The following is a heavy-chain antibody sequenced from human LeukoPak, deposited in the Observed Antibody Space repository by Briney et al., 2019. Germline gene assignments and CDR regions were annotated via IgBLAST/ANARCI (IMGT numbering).Heavy chain of an antibody. V-gene: IGHV1-18*01. J-gene: IGHJ6*03. D-gene: IGHD3-10*01. CDR2: ISAYNGNT. CDR3: ARTVFGELSYYYYMDV. CDR1: GYTFTSYG. Sequence: EASVKVSCKASGYTFTSYGISWVRQAPGQGLEWMGWISAYNGNTNYAQKLQGRVTMTTDTSTSTAYMELRSLRSDDTAVYYCARTVFGELSYYYYMDVWGKGTTVTVSS.